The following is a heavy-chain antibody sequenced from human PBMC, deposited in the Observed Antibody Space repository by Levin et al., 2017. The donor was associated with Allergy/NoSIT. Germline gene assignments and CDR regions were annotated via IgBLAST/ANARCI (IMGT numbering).Heavy chain of an antibody. D-gene: IGHD3-22*01. CDR3: ARDQEGIAMMGDAMDV. CDR1: GGTFSSYA. V-gene: IGHV1-69*13. CDR2: IIPMFGTA. J-gene: IGHJ6*02. Sequence: PVASVKVSCKASGGTFSSYAISWVRQAPGQGLEWMGGIIPMFGTANYAQKFQDRVTITADESTTTAYMELTSLRSEDTAVYYCARDQEGIAMMGDAMDVWGQGTTVTVSS.